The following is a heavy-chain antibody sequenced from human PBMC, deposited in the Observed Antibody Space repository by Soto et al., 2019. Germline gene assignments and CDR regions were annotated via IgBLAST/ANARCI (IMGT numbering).Heavy chain of an antibody. CDR3: ARVKSGWPTYYFDY. D-gene: IGHD6-25*01. V-gene: IGHV4-59*01. CDR1: GGSIRSYY. J-gene: IGHJ4*02. CDR2: IYYSGST. Sequence: KQSQTLSLTYTVSGGSIRSYYWSWIRQPPGKGLEWIGYIYYSGSTNYNPSLKSRVTISVDTSKNQFSLKLSSVTAADTAVYYCARVKSGWPTYYFDYWGQGTLVTVSS.